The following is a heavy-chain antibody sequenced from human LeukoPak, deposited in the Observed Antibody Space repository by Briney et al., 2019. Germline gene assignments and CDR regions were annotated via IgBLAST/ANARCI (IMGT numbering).Heavy chain of an antibody. CDR3: ARGKRITIRYYYYMDV. J-gene: IGHJ6*03. V-gene: IGHV3-30*04. D-gene: IGHD3-3*01. CDR1: GFTFSSYA. Sequence: QTAGSLRLSCAASGFTFSSYAMHWVRQAPGKGLEWVAVISYDGSNKYYADSVKGRFTISRDNSKNTLYLQMNSLRAEDTAVYYCARGKRITIRYYYYMDVWGKGTTVTVSS. CDR2: ISYDGSNK.